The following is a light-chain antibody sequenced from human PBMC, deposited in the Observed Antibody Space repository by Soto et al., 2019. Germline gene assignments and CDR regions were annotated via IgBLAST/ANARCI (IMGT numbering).Light chain of an antibody. V-gene: IGKV1-5*01. J-gene: IGKJ4*01. Sequence: EIQMTQSPSPLSASVGDRVTITCRASQNIRTYLNWYQQKPGKAPQVLIYRASTLQSGVPSRFSGSGSGTEFTLTISSLQADDFATYFCQQYDDYPLTFGGGTKVDI. CDR1: QNIRTY. CDR2: RAS. CDR3: QQYDDYPLT.